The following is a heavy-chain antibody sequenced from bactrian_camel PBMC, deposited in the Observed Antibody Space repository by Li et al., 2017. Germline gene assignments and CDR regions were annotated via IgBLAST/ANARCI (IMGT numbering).Heavy chain of an antibody. Sequence: HVQLVESGGGLVQPGGSLRLSCAASGFTFSTYSMYWVRQAPGKGIERVSGINGPNSGGGKTYYADSVKGRFTISRDNAKNTLYLQLSSLKTEDTAVYYCAAFSFNGPRGQGTQVTVS. V-gene: IGHV3S1*01. CDR1: GFTFSTYS. CDR3: AAFSFNGP. CDR2: INGPNSGGGKT. J-gene: IGHJ4*01.